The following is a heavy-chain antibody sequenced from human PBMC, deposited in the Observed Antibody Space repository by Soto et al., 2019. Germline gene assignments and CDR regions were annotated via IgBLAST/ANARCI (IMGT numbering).Heavy chain of an antibody. CDR2: ISYDGSNK. D-gene: IGHD3-10*01. V-gene: IGHV3-30-3*01. J-gene: IGHJ4*02. Sequence: GGSLRLSCAASGFTFSSYAMHWVRQAPGKGLEWVAVISYDGSNKYYADSVKGRFTISRDNSKNTLYLQMNSLRAEDTAVYYCARRLDAGHRYYYGSGGGFDYWGQGTLVTVSS. CDR1: GFTFSSYA. CDR3: ARRLDAGHRYYYGSGGGFDY.